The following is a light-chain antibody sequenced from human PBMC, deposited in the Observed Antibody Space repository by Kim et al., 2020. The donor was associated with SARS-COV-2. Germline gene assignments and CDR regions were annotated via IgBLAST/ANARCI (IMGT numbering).Light chain of an antibody. V-gene: IGKV3-15*01. J-gene: IGKJ1*01. CDR2: GAS. CDR1: QSVSK. Sequence: LSVSPGERATCSCRTSQSVSKLAWYQQRPGQAPRLLIYGASTRATGIPARFSGSGSGTEFTLTISSLQSEDFAVYYCQQYNIWRTFGQGTKVEIK. CDR3: QQYNIWRT.